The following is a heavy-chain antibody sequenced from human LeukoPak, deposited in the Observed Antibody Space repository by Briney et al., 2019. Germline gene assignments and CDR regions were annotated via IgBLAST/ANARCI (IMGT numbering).Heavy chain of an antibody. J-gene: IGHJ3*02. CDR3: AREVRSGNAFDI. Sequence: DSVKVSCKASGYTFTGYYMHWVRQAPGQGLEWMGWINPNSGGTNYAQKFQGRVTMTRDTSISTAYMELSRLRSDDTAVYYCAREVRSGNAFDIWGQGTMVTVSS. V-gene: IGHV1-2*02. CDR2: INPNSGGT. D-gene: IGHD1-26*01. CDR1: GYTFTGYY.